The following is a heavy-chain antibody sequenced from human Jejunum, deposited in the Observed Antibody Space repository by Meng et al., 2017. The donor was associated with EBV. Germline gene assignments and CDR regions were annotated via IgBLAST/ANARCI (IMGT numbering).Heavy chain of an antibody. Sequence: QLQLVQSGSELRKPGASVKISCKTSGYTFTNYAMNWVRQAPGQGLEWMAWINTKTGNPAYAQGFTGRFVFSLDMSVTTIYLQISSLEAEDTAIYYCARAVVGSTSLDYWGQGTLVTASS. J-gene: IGHJ4*02. CDR1: GYTFTNYA. V-gene: IGHV7-4-1*02. CDR3: ARAVVGSTSLDY. D-gene: IGHD1-26*01. CDR2: INTKTGNP.